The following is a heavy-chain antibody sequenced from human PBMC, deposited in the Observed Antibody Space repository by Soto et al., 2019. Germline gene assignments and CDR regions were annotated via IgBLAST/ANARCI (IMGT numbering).Heavy chain of an antibody. CDR2: IFSNDEK. V-gene: IGHV2-26*01. Sequence: QVTLKESGPVLVKPTETLTLTCTVSGFSLSNARVGVSWIRQPPGTAREWLAHIFSNDEKSYNISLKNRLTSSRDTSNSQVVLTRTNMEPGDTATYYCARIQGDWGRSCFDPWGQGTLVTVSS. CDR3: ARIQGDWGRSCFDP. J-gene: IGHJ5*02. CDR1: GFSLSNARVG. D-gene: IGHD7-27*01.